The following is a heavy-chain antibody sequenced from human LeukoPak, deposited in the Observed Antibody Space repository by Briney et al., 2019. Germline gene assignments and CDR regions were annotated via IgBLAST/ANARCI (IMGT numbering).Heavy chain of an antibody. J-gene: IGHJ4*02. CDR2: IWYDGSNK. D-gene: IGHD2-2*01. Sequence: GRSLRLFCAASGFTFSSYGMHWVRQAPGKGLEWVAVIWYDGSNKFYADSVKGRFTISRDNSKNTLYLQMDSLRAEDTAVYYCAREGRDFRYCSSTSCYAPLYYFDYWGQGTLVTVSS. V-gene: IGHV3-33*01. CDR1: GFTFSSYG. CDR3: AREGRDFRYCSSTSCYAPLYYFDY.